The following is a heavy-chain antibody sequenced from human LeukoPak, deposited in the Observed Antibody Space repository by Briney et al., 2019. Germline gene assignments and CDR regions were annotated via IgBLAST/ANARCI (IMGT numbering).Heavy chain of an antibody. V-gene: IGHV3-23*01. CDR2: ISHSGGAT. CDR1: GIAFDKNA. D-gene: IGHD5-24*01. Sequence: GGSLRLSCAAFGIAFDKNAMSWVRQTPGKGLEWVSTISHSGGATHYADSVKGRFTISRDNSKNTVSLQMSSLRVEDTAVYYCANFKGKDGIKDHFDYWGQGTLVTVSS. J-gene: IGHJ4*02. CDR3: ANFKGKDGIKDHFDY.